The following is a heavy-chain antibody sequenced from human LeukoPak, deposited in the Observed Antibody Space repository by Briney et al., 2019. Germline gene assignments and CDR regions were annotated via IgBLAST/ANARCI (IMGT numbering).Heavy chain of an antibody. Sequence: SETLSLTCTVSGGSISSSSYYWGWIRQPPGKGLEWVGSIYYSGSTYYNPSLKSRVTISVDTSKNQFSLKLSSVTAADTAVYYCARRPTTYYEYYFYHAMDVWGQGTTVTVSS. J-gene: IGHJ6*02. CDR2: IYYSGST. CDR1: GGSISSSSYY. V-gene: IGHV4-39*07. D-gene: IGHD3-22*01. CDR3: ARRPTTYYEYYFYHAMDV.